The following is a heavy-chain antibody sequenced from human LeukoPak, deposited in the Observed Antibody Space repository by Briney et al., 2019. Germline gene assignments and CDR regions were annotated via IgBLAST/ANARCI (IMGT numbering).Heavy chain of an antibody. CDR1: GYTFTSYY. V-gene: IGHV1-46*01. Sequence: GASVKVSCKASGYTFTSYYMHWVRQAPGQGLEWMGVINPSGGSTSYAQKFQGRVTMTRDTSTSTVYMELSSLRSGDTAVYYCAREGGYSGGYYVGDYWGQGTLVTVSS. J-gene: IGHJ4*02. CDR3: AREGGYSGGYYVGDY. D-gene: IGHD1-26*01. CDR2: INPSGGST.